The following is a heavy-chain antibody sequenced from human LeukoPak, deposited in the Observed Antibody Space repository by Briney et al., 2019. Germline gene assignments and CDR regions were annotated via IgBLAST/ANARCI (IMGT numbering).Heavy chain of an antibody. CDR2: ISYDGSNK. Sequence: GGSLRLSCAASGFTFSSYAVHWVRQAPGKGLEWVAVISYDGSNKYYADSVKGRFTISRDNSKNTLYLQMNSLRAEDTAVYYCANSRGRFLEWFPQGYWGQGTLVTVSS. V-gene: IGHV3-30-3*01. J-gene: IGHJ4*02. CDR3: ANSRGRFLEWFPQGY. D-gene: IGHD3-3*01. CDR1: GFTFSSYA.